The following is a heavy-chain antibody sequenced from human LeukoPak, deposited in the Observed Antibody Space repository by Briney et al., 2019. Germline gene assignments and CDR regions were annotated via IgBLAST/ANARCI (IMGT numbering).Heavy chain of an antibody. CDR2: ISAYNGNT. J-gene: IGHJ5*02. Sequence: ASVKVSCKASGYTFTSYGISWVRQAPGQGLEWMGWISAYNGNTNYAQKLQGRVTMTTDTSTSTAYMELRSLRSDDTAVYYCARGSVIVVVPAAAQGDWFDPWGQGTLVTVSS. D-gene: IGHD2-2*01. V-gene: IGHV1-18*01. CDR1: GYTFTSYG. CDR3: ARGSVIVVVPAAAQGDWFDP.